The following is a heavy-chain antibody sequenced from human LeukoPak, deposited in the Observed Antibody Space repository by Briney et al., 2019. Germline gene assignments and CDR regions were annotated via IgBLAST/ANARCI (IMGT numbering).Heavy chain of an antibody. D-gene: IGHD2-2*01. CDR1: GFTFDDYA. J-gene: IGHJ5*02. V-gene: IGHV3-9*01. Sequence: GGSLRLSCAASGFTFDDYAMHWVRQAPGKGLGWVSGISWNSGSIGYADSVKGRFTISRDNAKNSLYLQMNSLRAEDTALYYCALSVPWFDPWGQGTLVTVSS. CDR3: ALSVPWFDP. CDR2: ISWNSGSI.